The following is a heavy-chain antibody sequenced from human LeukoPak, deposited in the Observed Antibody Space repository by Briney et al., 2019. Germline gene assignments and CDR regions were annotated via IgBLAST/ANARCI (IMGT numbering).Heavy chain of an antibody. CDR2: INHSEST. Sequence: SETLSLTCAVYGGSFSGYYWSWIRQPPGKGLEWIGEINHSESTNYNPSLKSRVTISVDMSKNQFSLKLSSVTAADTAVYYCARVGSSTVTTHDHYYMDVWGKGTTVTVSS. D-gene: IGHD4-17*01. CDR1: GGSFSGYY. CDR3: ARVGSSTVTTHDHYYMDV. J-gene: IGHJ6*03. V-gene: IGHV4-34*01.